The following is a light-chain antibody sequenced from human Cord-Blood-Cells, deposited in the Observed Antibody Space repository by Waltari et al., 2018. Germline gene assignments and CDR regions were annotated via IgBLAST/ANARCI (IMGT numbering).Light chain of an antibody. CDR2: SNN. CDR3: AAWDDSLNGPV. J-gene: IGLJ3*02. Sequence: QSVLTQPPPASGTPGQRVTISCSGSSSNIGSNTVNWYQQLPGTAPKLLIHSNNQRPSGVPDRFSGSKSGTSASLAISGLQSEDEADYYCAAWDDSLNGPVFGGGTKLTVL. CDR1: SSNIGSNT. V-gene: IGLV1-44*01.